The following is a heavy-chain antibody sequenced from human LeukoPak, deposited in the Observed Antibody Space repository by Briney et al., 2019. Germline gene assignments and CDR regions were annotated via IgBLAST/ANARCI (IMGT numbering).Heavy chain of an antibody. CDR2: IYYSGST. Sequence: PSETLSLTCTVSGGSISSYYWSWIRQPPGKGLEWIGYIYYSGSTNYNPSLRSRVTISVDTSKNQFSLKLSSVTAADTAVYYCAKEYYVLLVYALGGSFDYWGRGTLVTVSS. CDR3: AKEYYVLLVYALGGSFDY. J-gene: IGHJ4*02. CDR1: GGSISSYY. V-gene: IGHV4-59*01. D-gene: IGHD2-8*02.